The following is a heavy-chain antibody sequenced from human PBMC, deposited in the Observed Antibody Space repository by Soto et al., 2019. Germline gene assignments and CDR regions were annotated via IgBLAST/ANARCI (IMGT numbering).Heavy chain of an antibody. D-gene: IGHD6-13*01. V-gene: IGHV4-4*02. J-gene: IGHJ4*02. CDR1: GGSISSSNW. CDR2: IYHSGST. Sequence: QVQLQESGPGLVKPSGTLSLTCAVSGGSISSSNWWSWVRQPPGKGLEWIGEIYHSGSTNYNPSLKSRVTMSVDKSKNQFSLMLSSVTAAHTAVYYCARVPRAAAGTDWGQGTLVTVSS. CDR3: ARVPRAAAGTD.